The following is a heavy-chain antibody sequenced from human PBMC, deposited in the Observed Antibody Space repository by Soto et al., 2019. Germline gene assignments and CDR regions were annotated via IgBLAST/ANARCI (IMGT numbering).Heavy chain of an antibody. D-gene: IGHD3-10*01. V-gene: IGHV1-69*13. CDR1: GGTFSSYA. CDR3: ASGWDYYGSGSSPYYYYGMDV. Sequence: ASVKVSCKASGGTFSSYAISWVRQAPGQGLEWMGGIISIFGTANYAQRFQGRVTITADEFTSTAYMELSSLRFEDTAVYYCASGWDYYGSGSSPYYYYGMDVWGQGTTVTVSS. CDR2: IISIFGTA. J-gene: IGHJ6*02.